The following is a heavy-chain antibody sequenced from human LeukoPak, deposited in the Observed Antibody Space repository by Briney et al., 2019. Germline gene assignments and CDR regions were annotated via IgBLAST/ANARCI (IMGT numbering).Heavy chain of an antibody. D-gene: IGHD3-10*01. CDR3: ARDSAAVRDAFDI. CDR2: ISSSGYI. J-gene: IGHJ3*02. CDR1: GFTFSSYA. Sequence: GGSLRLSCAASGFTFSSYAMNWVRQAPGKGLEWVSCISSSGYIYYADSVKGRFTISRDNAKNSLYLQMNSLRAEDTAVYYCARDSAAVRDAFDIWGLGTMVTVSS. V-gene: IGHV3-21*01.